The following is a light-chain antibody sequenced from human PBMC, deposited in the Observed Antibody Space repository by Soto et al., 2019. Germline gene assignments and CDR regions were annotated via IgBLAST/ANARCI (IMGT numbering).Light chain of an antibody. J-gene: IGKJ1*01. CDR1: QSINNNY. V-gene: IGKV3-20*01. CDR3: QPYDASPT. CDR2: GAS. Sequence: EIVLTQSPGTLSLSAGERATLSCRASQSINNNYLAWYQQKPGQAPTVLIYGASSRAPGIPDRFSGSGSGTDFPLTISRLEPEDFAVYYCQPYDASPTFGQGTKGEIK.